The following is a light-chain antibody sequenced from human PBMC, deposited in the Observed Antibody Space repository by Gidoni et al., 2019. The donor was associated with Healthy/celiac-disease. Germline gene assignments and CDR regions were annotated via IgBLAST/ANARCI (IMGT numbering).Light chain of an antibody. CDR3: QVWDSSSDHYWV. J-gene: IGLJ3*02. V-gene: IGLV3-21*02. CDR1: NIGSKR. CDR2: DDS. Sequence: SYVLTQPPSESVAPGQTARITCGGNNIGSKRVHWYQQKPGQAPVLVVYDDSDRPSGIPERFSGSNSGNTATLTISRVEAGDEADYSCQVWDSSSDHYWVFGGGTKLTVL.